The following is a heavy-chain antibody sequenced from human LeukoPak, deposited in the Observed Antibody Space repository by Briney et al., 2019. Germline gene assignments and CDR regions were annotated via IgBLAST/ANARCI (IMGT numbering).Heavy chain of an antibody. V-gene: IGHV3-7*01. CDR1: GFTFSSYW. CDR3: ARLSGGVWHTSPGWELPTDY. Sequence: GGSLRLSCAASGFTFSSYWMSWVRQAPGKGLEWVANIKQDGSEKYYVDSVKGRFTISRDNAKNSLYLQMNSLRAEDTAVYYCARLSGGVWHTSPGWELPTDYWGQGTLVTVSS. CDR2: IKQDGSEK. D-gene: IGHD1-26*01. J-gene: IGHJ4*02.